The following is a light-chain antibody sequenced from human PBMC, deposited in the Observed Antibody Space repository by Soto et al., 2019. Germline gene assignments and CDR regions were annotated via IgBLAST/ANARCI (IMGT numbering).Light chain of an antibody. V-gene: IGLV1-51*01. Sequence: QSVLTQPPSVSAAPGQKVTISCSGSSSNIGNNYVSWYQQLPGTAPKLLIYDNNKRPSGIPDRFSGSKSGTSGTLDITGLQTGDEADYYCATWDGSLHAELFGGGTQLTVL. CDR2: DNN. CDR1: SSNIGNNY. J-gene: IGLJ2*01. CDR3: ATWDGSLHAEL.